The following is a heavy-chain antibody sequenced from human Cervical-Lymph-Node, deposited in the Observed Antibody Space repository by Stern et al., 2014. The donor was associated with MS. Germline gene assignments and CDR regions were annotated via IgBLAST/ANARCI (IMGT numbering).Heavy chain of an antibody. Sequence: VQLVESGSEVKKPGSSVGVSCKASGGTFSSSGISWVRQAPGQGLEWMGRIIPILSITNYAQNFQGRVTITADKSTSTAYMEPSSLRSEDTAVYYCATLGVTTGDFDPWGQGTLVTVSS. D-gene: IGHD4-17*01. CDR3: ATLGVTTGDFDP. J-gene: IGHJ5*02. CDR2: IIPILSIT. V-gene: IGHV1-69*09. CDR1: GGTFSSSG.